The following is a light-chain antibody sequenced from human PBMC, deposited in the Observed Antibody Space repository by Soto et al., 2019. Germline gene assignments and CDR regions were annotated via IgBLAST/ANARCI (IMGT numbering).Light chain of an antibody. Sequence: ELVLTQSPGTLSLSPGERATLSCRASQSVRSSYLAWYQQTLGQAPRLLIYVVSTRATAIPDRCSCSGSWTDFSLTTSRLESDEFAVYDGPQYCTSPWTFGQGTEVEVK. CDR2: VVS. V-gene: IGKV3-20*01. CDR3: PQYCTSPWT. J-gene: IGKJ1*01. CDR1: QSVRSSY.